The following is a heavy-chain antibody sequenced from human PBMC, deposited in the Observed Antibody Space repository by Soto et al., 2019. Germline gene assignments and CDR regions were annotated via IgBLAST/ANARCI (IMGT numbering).Heavy chain of an antibody. CDR1: GFTFRDYY. CDR3: ARDSAAAGLSFDY. D-gene: IGHD6-13*01. J-gene: IGHJ4*02. V-gene: IGHV3-11*06. CDR2: ISSSSSYT. Sequence: GGSLRLSCAASGFTFRDYYMSWIRQAPGKGLEWVSYISSSSSYTNYADSVKGRFTTSRDNAKNSLYLQMNSLRAEDTAVYYCARDSAAAGLSFDYWGQGTLVTVSS.